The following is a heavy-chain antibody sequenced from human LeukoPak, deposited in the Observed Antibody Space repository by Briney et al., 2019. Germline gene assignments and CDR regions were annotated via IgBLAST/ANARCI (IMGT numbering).Heavy chain of an antibody. CDR1: GGSMSSYY. D-gene: IGHD3-9*01. V-gene: IGHV4-59*01. Sequence: SETLSLTCTVSGGSMSSYYWSWIRQSPGKGLEWIGHIYYSGSTNHNPSLKSRVTISVDTSKNQFSLRLSSVTAADTAVYYCARVTGPHAFDIWGQGTLVTVSS. J-gene: IGHJ3*02. CDR2: IYYSGST. CDR3: ARVTGPHAFDI.